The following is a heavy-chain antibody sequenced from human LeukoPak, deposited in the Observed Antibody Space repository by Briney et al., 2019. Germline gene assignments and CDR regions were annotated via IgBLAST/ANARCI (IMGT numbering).Heavy chain of an antibody. J-gene: IGHJ4*02. CDR2: IIPIFGTA. CDR3: ARDSKLWWWENYFDY. CDR1: GGTFSSYA. D-gene: IGHD2-21*01. Sequence: SVKVSCKASGGTFSSYAISWVRQAPGQGLEWMGGIIPIFGTANYAQKFQGRVTITADESTSTAYMELSRLRSDDTAVYYCARDSKLWWWENYFDYWGQGTLVTVSS. V-gene: IGHV1-69*13.